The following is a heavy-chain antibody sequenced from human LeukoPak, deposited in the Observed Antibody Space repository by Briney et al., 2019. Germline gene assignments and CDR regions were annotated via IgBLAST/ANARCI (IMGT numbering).Heavy chain of an antibody. Sequence: PGGSLRLSCAASGFTFSSYAMSWVRQAPGKGLEWVSAISGSGGSTYHADSVKGRFTISRDNSKNTLYLQMNSLRAEDTAVYYCAKDPGIAAAGTHDYWGQGTLVTVSS. CDR2: ISGSGGST. CDR1: GFTFSSYA. V-gene: IGHV3-23*01. J-gene: IGHJ4*02. CDR3: AKDPGIAAAGTHDY. D-gene: IGHD6-13*01.